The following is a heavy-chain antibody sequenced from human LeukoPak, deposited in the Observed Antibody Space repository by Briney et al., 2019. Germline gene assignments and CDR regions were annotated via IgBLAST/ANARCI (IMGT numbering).Heavy chain of an antibody. CDR3: AKVGYCTSSNCYQNYGMDV. CDR2: ISGSGGST. CDR1: GFTFSSYA. J-gene: IGHJ6*02. D-gene: IGHD2-2*01. V-gene: IGHV3-23*01. Sequence: PGGSLRLSCAASGFTFSSYAMSWVRQAPGKGLEWVSAISGSGGSTYYADSVKGRFTISRDTSKNTLYLQMNSLRAEDTAVYYCAKVGYCTSSNCYQNYGMDVWGQGTTVTVSS.